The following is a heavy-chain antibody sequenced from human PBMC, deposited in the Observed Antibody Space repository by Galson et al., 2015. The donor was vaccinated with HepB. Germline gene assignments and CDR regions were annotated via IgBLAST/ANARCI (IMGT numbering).Heavy chain of an antibody. CDR2: IYYSGST. J-gene: IGHJ5*02. D-gene: IGHD3-16*01. CDR3: ARALRGSGYWFDP. Sequence: SETLSLTCTVSGGSISSSSYYWGWIRQPPGKGLEWIGSIYYSGSTYYNPSLKSRVTISVDTSKNQFSLKLSSVTAADTTVYYCARALRGSGYWFDPWGQGTLVTVSS. V-gene: IGHV4-39*01. CDR1: GGSISSSSYY.